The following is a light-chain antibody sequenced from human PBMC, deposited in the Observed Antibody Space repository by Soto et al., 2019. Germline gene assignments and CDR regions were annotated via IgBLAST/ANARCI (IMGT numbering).Light chain of an antibody. Sequence: DIQMTQSPSSLSASVGDRVTITCRASQGISNYLAWYQQKPGKVPKLLIYAASTLQSEVPSRFSGSGSGTDFTRTISSLQPEDVATYYCQKYNGVPRAFGKGTKVEIK. V-gene: IGKV1-27*01. CDR2: AAS. J-gene: IGKJ1*01. CDR3: QKYNGVPRA. CDR1: QGISNY.